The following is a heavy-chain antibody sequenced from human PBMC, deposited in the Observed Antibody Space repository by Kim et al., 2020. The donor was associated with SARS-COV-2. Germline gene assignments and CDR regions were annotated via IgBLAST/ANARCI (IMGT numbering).Heavy chain of an antibody. CDR3: AYSGYPSIKGTDY. CDR1: GFTVGSNY. V-gene: IGHV3-66*02. CDR2: IYSGGST. D-gene: IGHD5-12*01. Sequence: GGSLRLSCAASGFTVGSNYMSWVRQAPGKGLEWVSVIYSGGSTYYADSVKGRFTISRDNSKNTLYLQMNSLRAADTAVYYCAYSGYPSIKGTDYWGQGTLVTVSS. J-gene: IGHJ4*02.